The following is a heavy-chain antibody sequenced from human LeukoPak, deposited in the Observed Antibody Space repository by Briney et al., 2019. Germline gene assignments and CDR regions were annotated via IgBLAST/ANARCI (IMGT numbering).Heavy chain of an antibody. CDR3: TRRPGTTDPDDY. CDR1: GFTFSGSA. D-gene: IGHD1-7*01. CDR2: IRSNANSYAT. J-gene: IGHJ4*02. V-gene: IGHV3-73*01. Sequence: GGSLRLSCAASGFTFSGSAMHWVRQASGKGLELVCRIRSNANSYATAYAASVKGRFTISRDDSKNTAYLQTNSLKTEDTAVYYCTRRPGTTDPDDYWGQGTLVTVSS.